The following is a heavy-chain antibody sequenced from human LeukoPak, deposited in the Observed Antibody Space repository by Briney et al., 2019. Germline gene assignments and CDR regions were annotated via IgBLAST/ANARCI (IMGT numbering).Heavy chain of an antibody. CDR3: ARYTFRAVDI. CDR1: GLSLSVNY. D-gene: IGHD2-2*02. CDR2: IYRDGNI. Sequence: PGGSLRLSCAASGLSLSVNYMTWVRQSPGKGLEWLSNIYRDGNIYYADSVNGRFSISRDDYKNTLYLEMNSLRAEDTALYYCARYTFRAVDIWGQGSMVTVSS. V-gene: IGHV3-53*01. J-gene: IGHJ3*02.